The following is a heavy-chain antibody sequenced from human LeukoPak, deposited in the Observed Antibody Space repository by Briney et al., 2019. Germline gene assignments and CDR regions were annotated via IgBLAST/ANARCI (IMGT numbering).Heavy chain of an antibody. CDR1: GGSISSYY. CDR3: ARGGYYGSGNDFKFDP. V-gene: IGHV4-59*01. D-gene: IGHD3-10*01. CDR2: IYYSGST. J-gene: IGHJ5*02. Sequence: SETLSLTCTVSGGSISSYYWSWIRQPPGKGLEWIGYIYYSGSTNYNPSLKSRVTISVDTSKNQFSLKLTSVTAADTAVYFCARGGYYGSGNDFKFDPWGQGTLVTVSS.